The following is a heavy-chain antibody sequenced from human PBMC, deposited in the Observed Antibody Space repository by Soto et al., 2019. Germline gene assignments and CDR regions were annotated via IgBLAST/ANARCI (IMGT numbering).Heavy chain of an antibody. CDR2: ISGSGGST. J-gene: IGHJ4*02. Sequence: GGSLRLSCAASGFTFSSYAMSWVRQAPGKGLEWVSAISGSGGSTYYADSVKGRFTISRDNSKDTLYLQMNSLRAEDTAVYYCAKSNAYYDFWSGYYPEGLFGYWGQGTLVTVSS. D-gene: IGHD3-3*01. CDR3: AKSNAYYDFWSGYYPEGLFGY. V-gene: IGHV3-23*01. CDR1: GFTFSSYA.